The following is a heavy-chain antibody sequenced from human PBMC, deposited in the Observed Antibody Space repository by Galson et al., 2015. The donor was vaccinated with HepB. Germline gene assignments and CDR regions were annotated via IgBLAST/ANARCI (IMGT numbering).Heavy chain of an antibody. CDR1: GFTFSTYA. D-gene: IGHD2/OR15-2a*01. CDR2: VSYDGSEQ. Sequence: SLRLSCAASGFTFSTYAMHWVRQAPGKGLEWLAFVSYDGSEQYYVDFVRGRFTISRDNSKHTLYLQMNSLRPEDTALYFCARDEAPIAGHTGDYFGEWGYWGRGTLVTVSS. CDR3: ARDEAPIAGHTGDYFGEWGY. J-gene: IGHJ4*02. V-gene: IGHV3-30-3*01.